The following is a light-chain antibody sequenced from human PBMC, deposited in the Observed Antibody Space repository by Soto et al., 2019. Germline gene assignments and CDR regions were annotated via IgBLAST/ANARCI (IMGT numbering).Light chain of an antibody. CDR1: QSVGRN. CDR2: DAS. J-gene: IGKJ3*01. CDR3: EQFNKWPPV. Sequence: EIVMTQSPVTLYVPPGERATLSCRASQSVGRNAAWYQQKPGQAPSLLMYDASNWATGIPGRFSGSGSGTEFTLIFISLQSDDFAVYYCEQFNKWPPVFGLGATVQIK. V-gene: IGKV3-15*01.